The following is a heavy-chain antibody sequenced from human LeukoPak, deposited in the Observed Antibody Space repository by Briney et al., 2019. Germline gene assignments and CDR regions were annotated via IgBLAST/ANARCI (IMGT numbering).Heavy chain of an antibody. V-gene: IGHV1-69*05. Sequence: ASVKVSCKASGGTFSSYAISWVRQAPGQGLEGMGRIIPIFGTANYAQKFQGRVTITTDESTSTAYMELSSLRSEDKAVYYCATDEKSYYYDETSAFDFWGQGTMVPVSS. CDR1: GGTFSSYA. J-gene: IGHJ3*01. CDR2: IIPIFGTA. CDR3: ATDEKSYYYDETSAFDF. D-gene: IGHD3-22*01.